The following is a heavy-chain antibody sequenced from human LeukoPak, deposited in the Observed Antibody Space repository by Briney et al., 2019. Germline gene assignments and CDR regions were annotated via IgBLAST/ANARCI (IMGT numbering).Heavy chain of an antibody. CDR2: IYHSGST. Sequence: SETLSLTCAVSGYSISSGYYWGWIRQPPGKGLEWIGSIYHSGSTYYNPSLKSRVTISVDTSKNQFTLKLSSVTAADTAVYYCARDRLQFRVSFDYWGQGTLVTVSS. D-gene: IGHD5-24*01. CDR1: GYSISSGYY. J-gene: IGHJ4*02. V-gene: IGHV4-38-2*02. CDR3: ARDRLQFRVSFDY.